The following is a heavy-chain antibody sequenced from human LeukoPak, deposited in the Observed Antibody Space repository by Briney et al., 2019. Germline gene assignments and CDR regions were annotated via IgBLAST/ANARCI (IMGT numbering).Heavy chain of an antibody. J-gene: IGHJ6*02. CDR1: GFTFSSYD. CDR2: LSGTGGST. D-gene: IGHD6-6*01. V-gene: IGHV3-23*01. CDR3: AKSYSSSSRHYYYYYGMDV. Sequence: GGPLRLTFAASGFTFSSYDINWRHQAPEQEHEWVSALSGTGGSTYYADSVKGRFTISRDNSKNTLYLQMNSLRAEDTAVYYCAKSYSSSSRHYYYYYGMDVWGQGTTVTVSS.